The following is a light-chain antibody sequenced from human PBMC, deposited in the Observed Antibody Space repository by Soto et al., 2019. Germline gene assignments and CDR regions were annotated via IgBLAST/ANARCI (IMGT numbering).Light chain of an antibody. J-gene: IGKJ5*01. Sequence: EIVLTQSPGTLSLSPGERATLSCRATQTISSNYLAWYQQKPGQAPRLLIHGASTRATGIPDRFSGSGSGTDFTLTISSLEPEDFAIYYCQQRQYWPPITFGQGTRLEIK. CDR2: GAS. CDR3: QQRQYWPPIT. CDR1: QTISSNY. V-gene: IGKV3D-20*02.